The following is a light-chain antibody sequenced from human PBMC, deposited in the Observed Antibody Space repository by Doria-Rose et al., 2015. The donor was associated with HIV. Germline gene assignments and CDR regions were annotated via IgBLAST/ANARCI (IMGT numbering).Light chain of an antibody. CDR3: QSYDSSLSGYV. CDR1: SSNIGAGYD. J-gene: IGLJ1*01. V-gene: IGLV1-40*01. CDR2: GNI. Sequence: QTVVTQEPSVSEAPGQRVTISCTGSSSNIGAGYDVHWYQQLSGTAPQLLIYGNINRPSGVPDRISGSKSGTSASLAITGLQAEDEADYYCQSYDSSLSGYVFGTGTKVTVL.